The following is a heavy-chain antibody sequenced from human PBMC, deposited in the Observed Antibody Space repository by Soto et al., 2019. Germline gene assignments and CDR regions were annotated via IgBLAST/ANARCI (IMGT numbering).Heavy chain of an antibody. CDR1: GYTFTNYY. Sequence: QVQLVQSGAEVKKPGASVKVSCKASGYTFTNYYMHWVRQAPGQGLEWMGIINPSGGSTRYAQKFQGRVTMTRATSTSTVYMELSRLRSEDTAVYYCARDEAYGDYVLDYWGQGTLVTVSS. CDR3: ARDEAYGDYVLDY. J-gene: IGHJ4*02. D-gene: IGHD4-17*01. CDR2: INPSGGST. V-gene: IGHV1-46*01.